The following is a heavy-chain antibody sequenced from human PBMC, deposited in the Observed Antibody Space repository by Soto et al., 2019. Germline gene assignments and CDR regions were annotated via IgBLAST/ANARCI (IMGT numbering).Heavy chain of an antibody. D-gene: IGHD3-3*01. CDR2: ISSSSSYI. CDR3: ARDPAPVTILGVVIAPTSYGMDV. V-gene: IGHV3-21*01. Sequence: PGGSLRLSCAASGFTFSSYSMNWVRQAPGKGLEWVSSISSSSSYIYYADSVKGRFTISRDNAKNSLYLQMNSLRAEDTAVYYCARDPAPVTILGVVIAPTSYGMDVWGQGTTVTVS. CDR1: GFTFSSYS. J-gene: IGHJ6*02.